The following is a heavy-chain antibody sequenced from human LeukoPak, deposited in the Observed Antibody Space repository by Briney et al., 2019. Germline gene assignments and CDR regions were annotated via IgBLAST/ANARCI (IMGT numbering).Heavy chain of an antibody. CDR2: ISRGSSTI. V-gene: IGHV3-48*02. D-gene: IGHD2-15*01. CDR3: ARPSEDCSGGSCYSY. CDR1: GFTFSSYT. Sequence: GGSLRLSCAASGFTFSSYTMSWVRQAPGKGLEWVSYISRGSSTIYYADSVKGRFTISRDNAKNSLYLQMNSLRDGDTAVYYCARPSEDCSGGSCYSYWGQGTLVTVSS. J-gene: IGHJ4*02.